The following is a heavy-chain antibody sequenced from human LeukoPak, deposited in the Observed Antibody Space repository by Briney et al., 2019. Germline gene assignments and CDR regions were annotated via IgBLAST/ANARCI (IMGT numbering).Heavy chain of an antibody. V-gene: IGHV3-74*01. J-gene: IGHJ2*01. CDR3: ARGGLVNPYWYFDL. Sequence: HPGGSLRLSCAPSGFTFSNYWMHWVRHAPGKGLVWVSRFNGDGSDTNYADSVRGRFTISRDNAKNTLYLQMNSLRAEDTAVYYCARGGLVNPYWYFDLWGRSTLVTVSS. D-gene: IGHD6-19*01. CDR2: FNGDGSDT. CDR1: GFTFSNYW.